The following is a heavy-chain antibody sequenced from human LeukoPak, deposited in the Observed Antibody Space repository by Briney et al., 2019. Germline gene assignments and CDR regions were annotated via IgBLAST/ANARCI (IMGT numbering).Heavy chain of an antibody. CDR3: ARLWSGYYYLDY. Sequence: GGSLRLSCAASGFTFSIYEMNWVRQAPGKGLEWVSYISGSGTTIYYGDSVKGRFTISRDNAENPLYMQMHSLTAEDTAVYYCARLWSGYYYLDYWGQGTLVTVSS. D-gene: IGHD3-3*01. V-gene: IGHV3-48*03. CDR2: ISGSGTTI. CDR1: GFTFSIYE. J-gene: IGHJ4*02.